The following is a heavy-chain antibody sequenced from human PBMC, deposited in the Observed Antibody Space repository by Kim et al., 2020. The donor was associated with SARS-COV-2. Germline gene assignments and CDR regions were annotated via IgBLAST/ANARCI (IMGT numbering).Heavy chain of an antibody. J-gene: IGHJ6*02. D-gene: IGHD5-18*01. CDR2: IIPIFGTA. CDR1: GGTFSSYA. Sequence: SVKVSCKASGGTFSSYAISWVRQAPGQGLEWMGGIIPIFGTANYAQKFQGRVTITADESTSTAYMELSSLRSEDTAVYYCARGRELTLWSSAQSEDYYYYGMDVWGQGTTVTVSS. V-gene: IGHV1-69*13. CDR3: ARGRELTLWSSAQSEDYYYYGMDV.